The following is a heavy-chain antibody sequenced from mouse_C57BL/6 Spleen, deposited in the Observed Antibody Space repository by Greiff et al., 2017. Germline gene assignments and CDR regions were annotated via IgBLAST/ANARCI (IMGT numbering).Heavy chain of an antibody. D-gene: IGHD2-5*01. CDR1: GYTFTSYW. CDR3: ARGVYSNFWFAY. Sequence: QVQLQQPGAELVKPGASVKMSCKASGYTFTSYWITWVKQRPGQGLEWIGDIYPGSGSTNYNEKFKSKATLTVDTSSSTAYMQLSSLTSEDSAVFYFARGVYSNFWFAYWGQGTLVTVSA. CDR2: IYPGSGST. V-gene: IGHV1-55*01. J-gene: IGHJ3*01.